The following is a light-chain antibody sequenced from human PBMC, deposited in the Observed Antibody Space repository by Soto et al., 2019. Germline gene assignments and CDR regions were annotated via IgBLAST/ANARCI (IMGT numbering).Light chain of an antibody. CDR3: QQYNNWPRT. Sequence: EIVLTQSPGTLSLSPGERATLSCRASQSVSNNYLAWYQQKPGQAPRLLIYGASSRVTGIPDRFSGSGSGTEFTLTISSLQSEDFAVYYCQQYNNWPRTFGQGTKVDI. J-gene: IGKJ1*01. CDR1: QSVSNN. CDR2: GAS. V-gene: IGKV3D-15*01.